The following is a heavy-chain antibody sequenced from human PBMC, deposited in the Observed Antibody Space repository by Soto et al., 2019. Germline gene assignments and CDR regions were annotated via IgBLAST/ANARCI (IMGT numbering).Heavy chain of an antibody. CDR1: GYTFTGYY. D-gene: IGHD3-10*01. Sequence: ASVKVSCKASGYTFTGYYMQWVRQAPGQGLEWMGWINPNSGGTNYAQKFQGWVTMTRDTSISTAYMELSRLRSDDTAVYYCARDSLWFGELLDPYYYGMDVWGQGTTVTVSS. J-gene: IGHJ6*02. CDR3: ARDSLWFGELLDPYYYGMDV. V-gene: IGHV1-2*04. CDR2: INPNSGGT.